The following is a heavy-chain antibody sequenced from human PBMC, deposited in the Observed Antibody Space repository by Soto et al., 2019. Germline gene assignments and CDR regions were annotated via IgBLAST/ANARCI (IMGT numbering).Heavy chain of an antibody. J-gene: IGHJ6*02. V-gene: IGHV3-48*03. D-gene: IGHD4-17*01. CDR1: GFWFSIYE. Sequence: GGSLRLSCAASGFWFSIYEVSWVRQAPGKGLEWLSYITNSGSTKYYADSVKGRFTISRDNAKSSLYLQMNNLRAEDTAVYYCARDGYGDPYYYYAMDVWGQGTTVTVSS. CDR3: ARDGYGDPYYYYAMDV. CDR2: ITNSGSTK.